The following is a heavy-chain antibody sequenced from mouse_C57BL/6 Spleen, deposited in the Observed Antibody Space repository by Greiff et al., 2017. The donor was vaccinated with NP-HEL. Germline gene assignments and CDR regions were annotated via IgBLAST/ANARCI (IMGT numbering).Heavy chain of an antibody. J-gene: IGHJ2*01. V-gene: IGHV5-4*01. CDR3: ARDRGDDGYYDYFDY. D-gene: IGHD2-3*01. CDR1: GFTFSSYA. CDR2: ISDGGSYT. Sequence: EVHLVESGGGLVKPGGSLKLSCAASGFTFSSYAMSWVRQTPEKRLEWVATISDGGSYTYYPDNVKGRFTISRDNAKNNLYLQMSHLKSEDTAMYYCARDRGDDGYYDYFDYWGQGTTLTVSS.